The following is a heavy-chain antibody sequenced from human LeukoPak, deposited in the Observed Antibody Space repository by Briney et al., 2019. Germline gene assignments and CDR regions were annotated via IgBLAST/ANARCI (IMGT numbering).Heavy chain of an antibody. D-gene: IGHD3-10*01. CDR1: GYTFTSYG. V-gene: IGHV1-69*06. Sequence: SVKVSCKASGYTFTSYGISWVRQAPGQGLEWMGGIIPIFGTANYAQKFQGRVTITADKSTSTAYMELSSLRSEDTAVYYCARGLYGSGSYYAPYYYYGMDVWGKGTTVTVPS. CDR2: IIPIFGTA. J-gene: IGHJ6*04. CDR3: ARGLYGSGSYYAPYYYYGMDV.